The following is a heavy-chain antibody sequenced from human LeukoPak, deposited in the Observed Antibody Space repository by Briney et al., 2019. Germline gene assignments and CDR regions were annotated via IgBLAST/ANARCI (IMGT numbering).Heavy chain of an antibody. CDR3: AREDYEGNSLGDLQH. D-gene: IGHD3-10*01. CDR1: GSGFAFAGAW. Sequence: HSGGSLRLSCAASGSGFAFAGAWVHWVRQVLGKGPDWVSLISADGIRTTYADSVKGRFIISRDNAKNTLYLQMNSLRAEDTALYYSAREDYEGNSLGDLQHWGQGTPVTVSA. V-gene: IGHV3-74*01. CDR2: ISADGIRT. J-gene: IGHJ1*01.